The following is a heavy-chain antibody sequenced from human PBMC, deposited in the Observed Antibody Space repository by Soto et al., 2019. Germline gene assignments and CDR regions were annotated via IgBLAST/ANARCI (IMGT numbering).Heavy chain of an antibody. J-gene: IGHJ4*02. CDR2: IYHSGST. CDR3: ATSFATAERGPFDY. CDR1: GGSISSSNW. V-gene: IGHV4-4*02. D-gene: IGHD1-1*01. Sequence: SETLSLTCAVSGGSISSSNWWSWVRQPPGKGLEWIGEIYHSGSTNYNPSLKSRVTISVDTSKNQLSLILRSVTAADTAFYYCATSFATAERGPFDYWGQGTLVTVSS.